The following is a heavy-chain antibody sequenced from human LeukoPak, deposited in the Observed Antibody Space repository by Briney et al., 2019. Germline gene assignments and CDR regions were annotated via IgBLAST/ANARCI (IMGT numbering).Heavy chain of an antibody. Sequence: GGSLRLSCAASGFIFSNNIMNWVRQAPGKGLEWVSVISADGGDIYYADSVNGRFTISRGNSKNTLHLQMDSLRAGDTAVYYCAKDPPHSDRSIYSDNSWGQGTLVTVSS. CDR1: GFIFSNNI. D-gene: IGHD3-22*01. CDR3: AKDPPHSDRSIYSDNS. J-gene: IGHJ4*02. CDR2: ISADGGDI. V-gene: IGHV3-23*01.